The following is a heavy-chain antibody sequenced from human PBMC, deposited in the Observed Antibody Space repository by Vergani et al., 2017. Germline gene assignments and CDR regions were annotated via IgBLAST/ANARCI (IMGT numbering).Heavy chain of an antibody. CDR2: IYPGDSDT. CDR1: GYSFTSYW. D-gene: IGHD3-3*01. J-gene: IGHJ6*03. CDR3: ARLKYEFWSGYDPEFPLYYYYMDV. V-gene: IGHV5-51*01. Sequence: EVQLVQSGAEVKKPGESLKISCKGSGYSFTSYWIGWVRQMPGKGLEWMGIIYPGDSDTRYSPSFQGQVTISADKSISTAYLQWSSLKASDTAMYYCARLKYEFWSGYDPEFPLYYYYMDVWGKGTTVTVSS.